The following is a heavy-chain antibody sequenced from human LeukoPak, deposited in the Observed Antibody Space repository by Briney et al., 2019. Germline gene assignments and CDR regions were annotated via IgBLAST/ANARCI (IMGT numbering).Heavy chain of an antibody. CDR3: ARVTSSGYEGDY. CDR2: VYYSGNT. Sequence: PSETLSLTCTVSGGSITSDSHYWGWIRQPPGKGLEWIGSVYYSGNTYYNPSLKSRLTMSVDTSNNQFSLDLRSVTAADTAVYYCARVTSSGYEGDYWGQGTLVTVSS. V-gene: IGHV4-39*01. CDR1: GGSITSDSHY. D-gene: IGHD5-12*01. J-gene: IGHJ4*02.